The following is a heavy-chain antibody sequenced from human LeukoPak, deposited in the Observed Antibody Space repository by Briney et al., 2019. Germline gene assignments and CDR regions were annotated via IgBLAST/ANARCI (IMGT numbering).Heavy chain of an antibody. D-gene: IGHD1-26*01. CDR2: ISAYIGNI. CDR1: GYTFTNYG. V-gene: IGHV1-18*01. CDR3: ARAVGVGAWYFDY. J-gene: IGHJ4*02. Sequence: GASVKVSCKASGYTFTNYGISWVRQAPGQGLEWMGGISAYIGNIEYARDPQGRVTMTTDTSTSTAYMELRSLRSDDTAVYFCARAVGVGAWYFDYWGLGTLVTVSS.